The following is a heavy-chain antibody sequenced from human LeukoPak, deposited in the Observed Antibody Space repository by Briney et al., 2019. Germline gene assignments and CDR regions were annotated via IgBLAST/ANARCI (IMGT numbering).Heavy chain of an antibody. D-gene: IGHD3-22*01. CDR1: GFTFSSYS. J-gene: IGHJ5*02. Sequence: GGSLRLSCAASGFTFSSYSMNWVRQAPGKGLEWVSSISSSSSYIYYAASVKGRFTISRDNAKNSLYLQMNSLRAEDTAVYYCARDPLITYYYDSSGNHADWFDPWGQGTLVTVFS. CDR3: ARDPLITYYYDSSGNHADWFDP. V-gene: IGHV3-21*01. CDR2: ISSSSSYI.